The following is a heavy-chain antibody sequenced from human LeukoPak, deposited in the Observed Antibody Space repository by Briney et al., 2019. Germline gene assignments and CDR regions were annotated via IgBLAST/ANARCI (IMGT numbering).Heavy chain of an antibody. CDR2: INHSGST. J-gene: IGHJ4*02. D-gene: IGHD6-13*01. Sequence: SETLSLTCAVYGGSFSGYYWSWIRQPPGKGLEWIGEINHSGSTNYNPSLKSRVTISVDTSKNQFSLKLSSVTAADTAVYYCARTDSSSWSFDYWGQGTLVTVSS. V-gene: IGHV4-34*01. CDR3: ARTDSSSWSFDY. CDR1: GGSFSGYY.